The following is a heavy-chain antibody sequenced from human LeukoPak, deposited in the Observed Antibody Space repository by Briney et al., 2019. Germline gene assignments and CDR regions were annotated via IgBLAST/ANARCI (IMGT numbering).Heavy chain of an antibody. CDR1: GYSISSGYY. CDR2: IYHSGST. D-gene: IGHD1-20*01. J-gene: IGHJ4*02. Sequence: SETLSLTCTVSGYSISSGYYWGWIRQPPGKGLEWIGSIYHSGSTYYNPSLKSRVTISVDTSKNQFSLKLSSVTAADTAVYYCARRGGITGTTDYWGQGTLVTVSS. V-gene: IGHV4-38-2*02. CDR3: ARRGGITGTTDY.